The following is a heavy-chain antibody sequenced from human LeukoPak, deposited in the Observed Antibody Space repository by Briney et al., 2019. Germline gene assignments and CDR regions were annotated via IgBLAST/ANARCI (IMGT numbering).Heavy chain of an antibody. CDR2: MSYSGST. CDR1: GASVSTYY. CDR3: ARVCGYHAMDV. J-gene: IGHJ6*04. V-gene: IGHV4-59*02. Sequence: PSETLSLTCTVSGASVSTYYWTWIRQPPGKGLEWIGYMSYSGSTNYNPSLKSRVTILGDTSKMQFSLKLSSVTAADTALYYCARVCGYHAMDVWGDGTTVTVSS.